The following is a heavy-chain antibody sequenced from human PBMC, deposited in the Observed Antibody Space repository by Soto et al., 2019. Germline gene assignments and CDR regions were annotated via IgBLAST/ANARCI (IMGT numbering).Heavy chain of an antibody. CDR3: ARVSVLDYYDSSSGGFDY. J-gene: IGHJ4*02. CDR2: IYYSGST. V-gene: IGHV4-59*01. CDR1: GGSIRSYE. Sequence: PSETRCLTWSGSGGSIRSYEWSLTREPPGKGLEWIGYIYYSGSTNYNPSLKSRVTISVDTSKNHFSLKLSSVTAADTALYYCARVSVLDYYDSSSGGFDYWGQGTLVTVSS. D-gene: IGHD3-22*01.